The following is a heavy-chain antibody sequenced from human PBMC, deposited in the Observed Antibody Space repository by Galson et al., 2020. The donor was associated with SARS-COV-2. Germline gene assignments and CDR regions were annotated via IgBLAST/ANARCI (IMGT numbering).Heavy chain of an antibody. J-gene: IGHJ4*02. CDR2: ISYDGSNK. CDR3: ARDPEGRSEYGSSWASGYFDY. D-gene: IGHD3-10*01. CDR1: GFTFSSYA. Sequence: GESLKISCAASGFTFSSYAMHWVRQAPGKGLEWVAVISYDGSNKYYADSVKGRFTISRDNSKNTLYLQMNSLRAEDTAVYYCARDPEGRSEYGSSWASGYFDYWGQGTLVTVSS. V-gene: IGHV3-30*01.